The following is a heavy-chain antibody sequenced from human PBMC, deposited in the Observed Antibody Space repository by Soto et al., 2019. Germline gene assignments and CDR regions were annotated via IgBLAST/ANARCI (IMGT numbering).Heavy chain of an antibody. D-gene: IGHD2-2*01. V-gene: IGHV1-8*01. CDR1: GYTFTSYD. J-gene: IGHJ6*02. CDR2: MNPNSGNT. CDR3: ARGVVPAAMGAYYYGMDV. Sequence: ASVKVSCKASGYTFTSYDINWVRQATGQGLEWMGWMNPNSGNTGYAQKFQGRVTMTRNTSISTAYMELSSLRSEDTAVYYCARGVVPAAMGAYYYGMDVWGQGTTVTV.